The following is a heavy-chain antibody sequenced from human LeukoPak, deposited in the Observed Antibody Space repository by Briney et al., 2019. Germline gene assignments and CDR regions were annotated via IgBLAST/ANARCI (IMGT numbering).Heavy chain of an antibody. CDR2: ISSSSSTI. V-gene: IGHV3-48*01. J-gene: IGHJ4*02. Sequence: GGSLRLSCAASGFTFSSYSMNWVRQAPGKGLEWVSYISSSSSTIYYADSVKGRFTISRDNAKNSLYLQMNSLRAEDTAVYYCAREFDFWSGYHRKWGQGTLVTVSS. CDR3: AREFDFWSGYHRK. D-gene: IGHD3-3*01. CDR1: GFTFSSYS.